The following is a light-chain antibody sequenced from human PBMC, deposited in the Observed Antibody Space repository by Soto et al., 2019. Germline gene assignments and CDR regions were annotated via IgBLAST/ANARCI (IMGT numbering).Light chain of an antibody. J-gene: IGKJ5*01. CDR3: QQYGSSPSIT. Sequence: EIVLTQSPGTLSLSPGERATLSCRASQSVSRSHLAWYQQRCGQAPRLLIYGASSRATDIPDRFSGSGSGTDFTLTISRLEPEDSAVYCCQQYGSSPSITFGQGTRLEIQ. V-gene: IGKV3-20*01. CDR1: QSVSRSH. CDR2: GAS.